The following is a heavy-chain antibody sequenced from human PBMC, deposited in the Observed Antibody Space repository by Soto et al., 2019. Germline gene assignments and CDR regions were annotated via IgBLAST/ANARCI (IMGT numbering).Heavy chain of an antibody. J-gene: IGHJ4*02. Sequence: ASVKLSWKACGYRFASCDINWVRQATGQGLEWMGWMNPNSGNTGYAQKFQGRVTMTRNTSISTAYMELSSLRSEDTAVYYCAHMKVGLLWFGEFRLHDYWGQGTQVTVSS. D-gene: IGHD3-10*01. CDR3: AHMKVGLLWFGEFRLHDY. V-gene: IGHV1-8*01. CDR2: MNPNSGNT. CDR1: GYRFASCD.